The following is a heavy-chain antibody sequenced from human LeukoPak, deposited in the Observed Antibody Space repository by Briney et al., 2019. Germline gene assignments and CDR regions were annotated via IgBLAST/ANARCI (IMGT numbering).Heavy chain of an antibody. CDR2: ISSSSSYI. J-gene: IGHJ4*02. V-gene: IGHV3-21*01. CDR1: GFTFSSHS. D-gene: IGHD5-24*01. Sequence: PGGSLRLSCAASGFTFSSHSMNWVRQAPGKGLEWVSSISSSSSYIYYADSVKGRFTISRDNAKNSLYLQMNSLRAEDTAVYYCAREGEMATILYYFDYWGQGTLVTVSS. CDR3: AREGEMATILYYFDY.